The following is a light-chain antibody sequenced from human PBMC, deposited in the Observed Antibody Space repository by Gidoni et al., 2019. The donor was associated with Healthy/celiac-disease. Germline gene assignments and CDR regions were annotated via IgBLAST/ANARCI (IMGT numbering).Light chain of an antibody. V-gene: IGLV1-40*01. Sequence: QSVLTQPPSVSGAPGQRVTIPCTGSSSNTGAGYDVHWYQQLPGTAPKLLIYGNSNRPSGVPDRFSGSKSGTSASLAITGLQAEDEADYYCQSYDSSLSGSGVVFGGGTKLTVL. CDR3: QSYDSSLSGSGVV. J-gene: IGLJ2*01. CDR2: GNS. CDR1: SSNTGAGYD.